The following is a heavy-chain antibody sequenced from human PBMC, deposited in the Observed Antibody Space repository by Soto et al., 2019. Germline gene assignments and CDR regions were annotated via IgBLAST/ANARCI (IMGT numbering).Heavy chain of an antibody. CDR2: MSYHGINK. D-gene: IGHD3-3*01. Sequence: GGSLRLSCAASGFSFSSFGMHWVRQAPGKGPEWVAFMSYHGINKYYGDSVRGRFTISRDNSNNTLFLQMNSLRAEDTAVYYCAKDVASVTILGVGLHRPDHCGQGSLVTVSS. CDR3: AKDVASVTILGVGLHRPDH. J-gene: IGHJ4*02. CDR1: GFSFSSFG. V-gene: IGHV3-30*18.